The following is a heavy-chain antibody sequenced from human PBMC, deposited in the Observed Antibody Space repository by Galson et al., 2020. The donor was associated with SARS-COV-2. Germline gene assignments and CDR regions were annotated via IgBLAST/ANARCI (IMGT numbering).Heavy chain of an antibody. D-gene: IGHD3-3*01. CDR3: ASPKGDFWSGHGYYYYMDV. CDR1: GYTFTGYY. J-gene: IGHJ6*03. Sequence: ASVKVSCKASGYTFTGYYMHWVRQAPGQGLEWMGWINPNSGGTNYAQKFQGRVTMTRDTSISTAYMELSRLRSDDTAVYYCASPKGDFWSGHGYYYYMDVWGKGTTVTVSS. V-gene: IGHV1-2*02. CDR2: INPNSGGT.